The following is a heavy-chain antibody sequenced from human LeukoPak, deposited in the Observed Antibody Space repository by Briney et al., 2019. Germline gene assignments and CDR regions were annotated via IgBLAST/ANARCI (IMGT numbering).Heavy chain of an antibody. J-gene: IGHJ6*02. Sequence: SVKVSCKASGGTFSSCAISWGRQAHGQGMELMGRIIPILGIANYAQKFQGRVTITADKSTSTAYMELSSLRSEDTAVYYCASRYSGYDAYYYYGMDVWGQGTTVTVSS. D-gene: IGHD5-12*01. CDR1: GGTFSSCA. V-gene: IGHV1-69*04. CDR3: ASRYSGYDAYYYYGMDV. CDR2: IIPILGIA.